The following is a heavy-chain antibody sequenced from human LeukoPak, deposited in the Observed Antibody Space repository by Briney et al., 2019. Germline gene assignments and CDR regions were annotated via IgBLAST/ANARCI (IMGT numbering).Heavy chain of an antibody. CDR3: VRAFNGNSYGYGF. J-gene: IGHJ4*02. D-gene: IGHD5-18*01. CDR2: ISATTGKI. CDR1: GLSFSSYN. Sequence: GGSLRLSCAASGLSFSSYNMNWVRQAPGKGPEWVSYISATTGKIYYADSVKGRFTISRDNAKSALYLELNSLRAEDTAVYYCVRAFNGNSYGYGFWGQGTLVTVSS. V-gene: IGHV3-48*04.